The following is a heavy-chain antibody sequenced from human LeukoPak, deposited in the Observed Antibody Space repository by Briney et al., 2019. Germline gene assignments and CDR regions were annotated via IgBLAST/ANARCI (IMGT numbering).Heavy chain of an antibody. CDR3: ARDLWFGELSYYGMDV. Sequence: SQTLSLTCTVSGGSISSGGYYWSWIRQHPGKGLEWIGYIYYSGSTYYNPSPKSRVTISVDTSKNQFSLKLSSVTAADTAVYYCARDLWFGELSYYGMDVWGKGTTVTVSS. D-gene: IGHD3-10*01. J-gene: IGHJ6*04. V-gene: IGHV4-31*03. CDR2: IYYSGST. CDR1: GGSISSGGYY.